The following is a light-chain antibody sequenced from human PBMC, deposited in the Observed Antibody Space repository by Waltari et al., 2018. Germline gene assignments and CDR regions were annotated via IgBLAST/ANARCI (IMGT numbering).Light chain of an antibody. J-gene: IGKJ2*01. CDR2: DAS. CDR1: QDISHY. V-gene: IGKV1-33*01. Sequence: DIQMTQYPSSLSASVGDRVTITCQASQDISHYLSWFQQKPGKAPKLLVYDASNLETGVPSRFSGRGSGTDFSFTISSLQPEDIATYYCQQYDNFPYTFGQGTKLEIK. CDR3: QQYDNFPYT.